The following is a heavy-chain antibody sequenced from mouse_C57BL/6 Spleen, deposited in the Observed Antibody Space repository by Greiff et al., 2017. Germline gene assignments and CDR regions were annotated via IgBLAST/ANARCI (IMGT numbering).Heavy chain of an antibody. CDR2: IYPGDGDT. Sequence: VKLQESGPELVKPGASVKISCKASGYAFSSSWMNWVKQRPGQGLEWIGRIYPGDGDTNYNGKFKGKATLTADKSSSTAYMQLSSLTSEDSAVYCGGRGATGRRWDFDDWGKGTTLTVSS. CDR3: GRGATGRRWDFDD. D-gene: IGHD3-1*01. V-gene: IGHV1-82*01. CDR1: GYAFSSSW. J-gene: IGHJ2*01.